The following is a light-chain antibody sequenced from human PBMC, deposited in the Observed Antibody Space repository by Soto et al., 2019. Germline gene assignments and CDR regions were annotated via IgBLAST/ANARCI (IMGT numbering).Light chain of an antibody. CDR3: SAYTARSTLV. CDR2: GNG. J-gene: IGLJ3*02. CDR1: SSNIGAGHD. Sequence: QSVLTQPPSVSGAPGQRVTISCTGSSSNIGAGHDVHWYQRLPGTAPKLLIYGNGNRPSGVPDRFSGSKSGNTASLTISGLQPEDEGDYYCSAYTARSTLVFGGGTKVTVL. V-gene: IGLV1-40*01.